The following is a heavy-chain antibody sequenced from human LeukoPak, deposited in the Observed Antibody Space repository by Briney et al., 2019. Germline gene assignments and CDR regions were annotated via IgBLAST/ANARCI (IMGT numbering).Heavy chain of an antibody. CDR2: IYYRGTT. CDR1: GDSMINNNYF. Sequence: SETLSLTCSVSGDSMINNNYFWDWIRQPPGKGLEWIGSIYYRGTTYYNPSLKSRVTISADTSKNQFFLNLTSVTAADTAVFYCVRRNTVTTSPTRYDGFDIWGQGTRVTVSS. CDR3: VRRNTVTTSPTRYDGFDI. J-gene: IGHJ3*02. V-gene: IGHV4-39*01. D-gene: IGHD4-11*01.